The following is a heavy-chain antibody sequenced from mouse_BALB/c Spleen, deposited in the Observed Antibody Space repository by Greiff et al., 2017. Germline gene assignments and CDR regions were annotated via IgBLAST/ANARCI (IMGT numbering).Heavy chain of an antibody. J-gene: IGHJ4*01. CDR3: NAVYGNSHYYAMDY. CDR1: GFNIKDYY. Sequence: DVQLQESGAELVRSGASVKLSCTASGFNIKDYYMHWVKQRPEQGLEWIGWIDPENGDTEYAPKFQGKATTTADTSSNTAYLQLSSLTSEDTAVYYCNAVYGNSHYYAMDYWGQGTSVTVSS. V-gene: IGHV14-4*02. D-gene: IGHD2-1*01. CDR2: IDPENGDT.